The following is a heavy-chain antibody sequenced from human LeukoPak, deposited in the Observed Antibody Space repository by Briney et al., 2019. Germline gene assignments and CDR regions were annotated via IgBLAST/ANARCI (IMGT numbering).Heavy chain of an antibody. CDR3: ARESQYGMDV. J-gene: IGHJ6*04. Sequence: PGGSLRLSCAASGFTFSSYEMNWVPQAPGKGLEWVSYISSSGSTIYYADSVKGRFTISRDNAKNSLYLQMNSLRAEDTAVYYCARESQYGMDVWGKGTTVTVSS. CDR2: ISSSGSTI. CDR1: GFTFSSYE. V-gene: IGHV3-48*03.